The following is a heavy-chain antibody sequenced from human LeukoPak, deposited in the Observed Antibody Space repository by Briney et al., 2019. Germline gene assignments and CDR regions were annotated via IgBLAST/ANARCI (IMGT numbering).Heavy chain of an antibody. CDR3: ARDYYDSSGYYPFDY. Sequence: SVKVSCKASGGTFSSYAISWVRQPPGQGLEWMGGIIPIFGTANYAQKFQGRVTITADESTSTAYMELSSLRSEDTAVYYCARDYYDSSGYYPFDYWGQGTLVTVSS. J-gene: IGHJ4*02. D-gene: IGHD3-22*01. V-gene: IGHV1-69*13. CDR2: IIPIFGTA. CDR1: GGTFSSYA.